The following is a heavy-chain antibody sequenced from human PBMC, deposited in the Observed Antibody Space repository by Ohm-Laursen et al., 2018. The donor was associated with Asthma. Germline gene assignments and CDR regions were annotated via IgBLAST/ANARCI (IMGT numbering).Heavy chain of an antibody. CDR1: GGSVSSGSYY. V-gene: IGHV4-61*01. D-gene: IGHD6-6*01. J-gene: IGHJ6*02. Sequence: GTLSLTCSVSGGSVSSGSYYWSWIRQTPGKRLEWIGHMYYSEKTEYNPSLRSRVSISEDTSKNQLSLKLRSVTAADTALYYCARARGEYSNTYYYYGLDVWGRGTTVTVSS. CDR3: ARARGEYSNTYYYYGLDV. CDR2: MYYSEKT.